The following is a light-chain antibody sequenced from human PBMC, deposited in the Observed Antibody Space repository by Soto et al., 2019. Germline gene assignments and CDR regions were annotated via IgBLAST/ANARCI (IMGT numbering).Light chain of an antibody. Sequence: IELTQAPGTLSLSQGARATLPCRASQSVSSSYLAWYQQKPGQAPRLLIYGASSRATGIPDRFSGSGSGTDFTLTISRLEPEDFAVYYCQQYGSSPLTFGGGTKVDI. CDR1: QSVSSSY. V-gene: IGKV3-20*01. CDR3: QQYGSSPLT. J-gene: IGKJ4*02. CDR2: GAS.